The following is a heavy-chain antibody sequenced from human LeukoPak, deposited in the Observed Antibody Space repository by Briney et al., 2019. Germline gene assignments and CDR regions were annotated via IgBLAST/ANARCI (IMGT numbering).Heavy chain of an antibody. J-gene: IGHJ3*02. CDR2: MYYNGST. CDR3: ARALRVTMIIVTPGAFDM. Sequence: PSETLSLTCTVSTGSVSSGTYYWSWIRQPPGKGLEWFGHMYYNGSTNYNPSLKRRVTISVATSKKRFSLKLSSVTAADTAMYYCARALRVTMIIVTPGAFDMWGQGAMVTVSS. D-gene: IGHD3-22*01. CDR1: TGSVSSGTYY. V-gene: IGHV4-61*01.